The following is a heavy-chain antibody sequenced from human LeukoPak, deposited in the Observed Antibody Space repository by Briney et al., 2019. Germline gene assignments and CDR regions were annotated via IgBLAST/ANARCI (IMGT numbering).Heavy chain of an antibody. V-gene: IGHV1-69*06. Sequence: SVKVSCKASGGTFSSYAISWVRQAPGQGLECMGGIIPIFGTANYAQKFQGRVTITADKSTSTAYMELSSLRSEDTAVYYCASSRGNYYDSSGYYGAFDIWGQGTMVTVSS. CDR3: ASSRGNYYDSSGYYGAFDI. CDR1: GGTFSSYA. CDR2: IIPIFGTA. D-gene: IGHD3-22*01. J-gene: IGHJ3*02.